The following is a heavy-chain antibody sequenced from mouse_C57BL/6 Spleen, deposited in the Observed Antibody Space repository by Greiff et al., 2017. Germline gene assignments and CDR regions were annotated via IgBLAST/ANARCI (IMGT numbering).Heavy chain of an antibody. D-gene: IGHD1-1*01. J-gene: IGHJ2*01. Sequence: VQLQQSGPVLVKPGASVKMSCKASGYTFTDYYMNWVKQSHGKSLEWIGVINPYNGGTSYNQKFKGKATLTVDKSSSTAYMELNSLTSEDSAVYYCASTLLGVDYWGQGTTLTVSS. CDR3: ASTLLGVDY. CDR1: GYTFTDYY. V-gene: IGHV1-19*01. CDR2: INPYNGGT.